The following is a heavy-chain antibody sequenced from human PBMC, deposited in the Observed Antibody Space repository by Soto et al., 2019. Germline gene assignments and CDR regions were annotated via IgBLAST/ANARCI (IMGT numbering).Heavy chain of an antibody. CDR3: ARYSGWPTIDY. V-gene: IGHV3-48*03. J-gene: IGHJ4*02. Sequence: EVQLVESGGDLVQPGASLRLSCAASGFTFSSYEMNWVRQAPGKGLEWVSYISRSGSSIYYADSVKGRFTISRDDAKNSLYLQMNSLRAEDTVVYYCARYSGWPTIDYWGQGTQVTVSS. CDR1: GFTFSSYE. D-gene: IGHD6-19*01. CDR2: ISRSGSSI.